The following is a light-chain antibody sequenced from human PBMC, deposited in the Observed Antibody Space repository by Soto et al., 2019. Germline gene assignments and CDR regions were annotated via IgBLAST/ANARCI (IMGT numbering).Light chain of an antibody. V-gene: IGKV3-15*01. CDR2: GAS. CDR3: QQYNNRWT. J-gene: IGKJ1*01. CDR1: QSVSSN. Sequence: EIVMTQSPATLSVSPGERATLSCRARQSVSSNLAWYQQKPGQAPRLLIYGASTRAAGIPARFSGSGSGTEFTLAISSLQSEDVAVYFCQQYNNRWTFGPGTEVEIK.